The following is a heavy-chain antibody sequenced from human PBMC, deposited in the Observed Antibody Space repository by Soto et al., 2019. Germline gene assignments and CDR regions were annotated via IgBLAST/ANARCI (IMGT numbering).Heavy chain of an antibody. CDR1: GYSFTSYW. CDR3: AGWAGKLREAAGTKVFDF. CDR2: IYPGDSDT. J-gene: IGHJ3*01. V-gene: IGHV5-51*01. D-gene: IGHD6-13*01. Sequence: GESLKISCKASGYSFTSYWIGWVRQMPGKGLEWMGIIYPGDSDTRYSPSFQGQVTISADKSFNTAYLQWSSLKASDTAMYFCAGWAGKLREAAGTKVFDFWGKGTLVTVSS.